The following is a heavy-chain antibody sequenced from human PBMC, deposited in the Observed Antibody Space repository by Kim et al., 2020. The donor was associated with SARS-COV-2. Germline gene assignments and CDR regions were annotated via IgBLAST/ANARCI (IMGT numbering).Heavy chain of an antibody. V-gene: IGHV4-59*01. J-gene: IGHJ5*02. Sequence: SETLSLTCTVYGGSISSYYWSWIRQPPGKGLEWIGYIYHSGSTNYNPSLKSRVTITVDTSKNQFSLKRSSVTAADTAVYYWARGDKSWDYLGGVADGFETSGEG. CDR3: ARGDKSWDYLGGVADGFET. CDR2: IYHSGST. CDR1: GGSISSYY. D-gene: IGHD1-7*01.